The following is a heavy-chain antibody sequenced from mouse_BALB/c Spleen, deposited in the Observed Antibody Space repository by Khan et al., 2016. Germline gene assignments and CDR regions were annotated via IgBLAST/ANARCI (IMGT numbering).Heavy chain of an antibody. CDR1: GFTFSDYY. D-gene: IGHD1-1*01. CDR3: ARQGYGRSIDY. V-gene: IGHV5-12*02. Sequence: EVELVESGGGLVQPGGSLKLSCATSGFTFSDYYMYWVRQTPEKRLEWVAYISNGGGSTYYPGTVKGRFTISRDNAKNTLYLQMSRLKSEDTAMYYCARQGYGRSIDYWGQGTTLTVSS. J-gene: IGHJ2*01. CDR2: ISNGGGST.